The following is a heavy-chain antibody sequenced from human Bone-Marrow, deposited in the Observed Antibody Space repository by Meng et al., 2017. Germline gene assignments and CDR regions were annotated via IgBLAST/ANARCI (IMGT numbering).Heavy chain of an antibody. D-gene: IGHD3-10*01. CDR1: GFTFSDYY. CDR2: ISSSGSTI. CDR3: ARDPRGVVRGVSADY. J-gene: IGHJ4*02. Sequence: GESLKISCAASGFTFSDYYMSWIRQAPGKGLEWVSYISSSGSTIYYADSVKGRLTISRDNAKNSLYLQMNSLRAEDTAVYYCARDPRGVVRGVSADYWGQGTLVTVSS. V-gene: IGHV3-11*04.